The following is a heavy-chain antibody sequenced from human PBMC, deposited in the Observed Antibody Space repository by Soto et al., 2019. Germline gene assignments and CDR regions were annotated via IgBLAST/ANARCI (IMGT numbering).Heavy chain of an antibody. D-gene: IGHD1-1*01. CDR1: GGSISSGNYY. Sequence: SETLSLTCTVSGGSISSGNYYWSWIRQPPGKGLEWIGFISYSGSTYYSLSLKSRVTISVDTSKNQFSLNLTSVTAADTAVYYCARDQLEGNWFDPWGQGTLVTVSS. J-gene: IGHJ5*02. CDR3: ARDQLEGNWFDP. V-gene: IGHV4-30-4*01. CDR2: ISYSGST.